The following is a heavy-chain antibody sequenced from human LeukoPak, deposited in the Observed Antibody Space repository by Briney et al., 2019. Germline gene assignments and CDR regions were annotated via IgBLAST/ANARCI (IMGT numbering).Heavy chain of an antibody. CDR1: GFTFSSYS. CDR3: ARSFGPGPGDY. CDR2: ISSSSSTI. Sequence: GGSLRLSCAASGFTFSSYSMNWVRQAPGKGLEWVSYISSSSSTIYYADSVKGRFTISRDNAKNSLYLQMNSLRAEDTAVYYCARSFGPGPGDYWGQGTLVTVSS. J-gene: IGHJ4*02. D-gene: IGHD3-10*01. V-gene: IGHV3-48*04.